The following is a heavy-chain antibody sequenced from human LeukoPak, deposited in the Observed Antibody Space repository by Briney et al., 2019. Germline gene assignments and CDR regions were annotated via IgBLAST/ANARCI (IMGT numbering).Heavy chain of an antibody. J-gene: IGHJ4*02. CDR1: GITLSNYG. CDR3: AKTLRISYYFDY. V-gene: IGHV3-23*01. CDR2: ISDSGGRT. Sequence: GGSLRLSCAVSGITLSNYGMSWVRQAPGKGLEWVAGISDSGGRTTYADSVKGRFTISRDNSKNTLYLQMNSLRAEDTAVYYCAKTLRISYYFDYWGQGALVTVSP. D-gene: IGHD3-3*01.